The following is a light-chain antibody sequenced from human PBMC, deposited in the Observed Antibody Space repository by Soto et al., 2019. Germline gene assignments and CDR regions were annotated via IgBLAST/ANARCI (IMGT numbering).Light chain of an antibody. J-gene: IGKJ2*02. Sequence: AIQVTQSPSSLSASVGDRVTITCRATQGYRSDLGWYQQKPGKAPDLLIYAASDLQTEVPSRFSGGGSGTDFTLTISSVEPDDFAVYYCQQRARWPSTFGPGTKVEIK. CDR3: QQRARWPST. V-gene: IGKV1-6*02. CDR2: AAS. CDR1: QGYRSD.